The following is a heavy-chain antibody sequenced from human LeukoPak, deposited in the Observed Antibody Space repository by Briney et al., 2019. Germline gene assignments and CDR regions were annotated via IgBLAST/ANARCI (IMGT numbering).Heavy chain of an antibody. CDR1: GGSISSGSYY. V-gene: IGHV4-61*02. Sequence: PSETLSLTCTVSGGSISSGSYYWSWIRQPAGKGLEWIGRIYTSGSTNYNPSLKSRVTISVDTSKNQFSLKLSSVTAADTAVYYCARVSSYGGFDPWGQGTLVTVSS. CDR3: ARVSSYGGFDP. D-gene: IGHD3-10*01. CDR2: IYTSGST. J-gene: IGHJ5*02.